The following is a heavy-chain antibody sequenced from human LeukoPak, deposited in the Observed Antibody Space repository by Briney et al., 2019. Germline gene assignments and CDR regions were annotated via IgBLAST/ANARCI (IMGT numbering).Heavy chain of an antibody. CDR2: IIPIFGTA. V-gene: IGHV1-69*13. Sequence: GASVKVSCKASGGTFGSYAISWVRQAPGQGLEWMGGIIPIFGTANYAQKFQGRVTITADESTSTAYMELSSLRSEDTAVYYCARLPFTTFGVVNGAFDIWGQGTMVTVSS. CDR1: GGTFGSYA. J-gene: IGHJ3*02. D-gene: IGHD3-3*01. CDR3: ARLPFTTFGVVNGAFDI.